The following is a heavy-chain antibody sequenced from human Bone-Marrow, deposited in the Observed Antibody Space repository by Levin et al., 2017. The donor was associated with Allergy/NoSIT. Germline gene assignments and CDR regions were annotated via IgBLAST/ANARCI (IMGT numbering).Heavy chain of an antibody. CDR1: GFTVSNNY. CDR2: IYSGGTT. D-gene: IGHD2-15*01. CDR3: ARNRHCIGGRCYSV. Sequence: SLKISCAASGFTVSNNYMRWVRQAPGKGLEWVSLIYSGGTTYYADSVKGRFTISRDNSKNTVYLQMNSLRAEDTAVYYCARNRHCIGGRCYSVWGQGTLVTVSS. J-gene: IGHJ4*02. V-gene: IGHV3-53*01.